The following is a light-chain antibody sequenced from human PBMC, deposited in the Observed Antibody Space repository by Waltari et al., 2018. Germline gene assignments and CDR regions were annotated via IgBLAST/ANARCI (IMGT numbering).Light chain of an antibody. Sequence: SSELTQDPAVSVALGQTVRITCQGDSLRSHYASWYQQKLGQAPVLVIYGKNNRPSGIPDRFSGSSSGNTASLTITGAQAEDEADYYCNSRDSSGDHPFGTGTKVTVL. CDR1: SLRSHY. CDR3: NSRDSSGDHP. J-gene: IGLJ1*01. CDR2: GKN. V-gene: IGLV3-19*01.